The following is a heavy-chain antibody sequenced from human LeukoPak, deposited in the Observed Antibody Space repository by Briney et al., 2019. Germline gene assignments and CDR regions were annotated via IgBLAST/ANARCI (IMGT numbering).Heavy chain of an antibody. CDR3: ARDRGGTSGWYVVPYYFDY. D-gene: IGHD6-19*01. CDR1: GFTFSSYS. Sequence: GGSLRLSCAASGFTFSSYSMNWVRQAPGKGLEWVSYISSSSSTIYYADSVKGRFTISRDNAKNSLYLQMNSLRDEDTAVYYCARDRGGTSGWYVVPYYFDYWGQGTLVTVSS. J-gene: IGHJ4*02. V-gene: IGHV3-48*02. CDR2: ISSSSSTI.